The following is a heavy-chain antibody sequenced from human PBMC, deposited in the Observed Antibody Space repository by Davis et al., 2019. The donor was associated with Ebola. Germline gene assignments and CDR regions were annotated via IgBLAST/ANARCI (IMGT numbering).Heavy chain of an antibody. CDR1: GYTFTTYV. Sequence: AASVKVSCKASGYTFTTYVINWVRQAPGQGLEWMGWINTNSGNPTYAQGLSGRFLFSLDTSVSTAYLQIDSLEPEDTAIYYCTRGRYLAPVDSWGQGTLVTVSS. CDR3: TRGRYLAPVDS. CDR2: INTNSGNP. D-gene: IGHD3-9*01. J-gene: IGHJ5*01. V-gene: IGHV7-4-1*01.